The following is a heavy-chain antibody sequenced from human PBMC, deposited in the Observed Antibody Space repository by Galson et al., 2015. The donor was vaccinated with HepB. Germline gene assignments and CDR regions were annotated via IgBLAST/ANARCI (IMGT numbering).Heavy chain of an antibody. J-gene: IGHJ3*02. CDR3: ASLNRRGIFPFGI. CDR1: GFTFSSYW. D-gene: IGHD3-16*01. Sequence: LRLSCAASGFTFSSYWVSWVRQAPGKGLEWVANINPDGSEKYYVDSVRGRFTISRDNGKNSLWLQMNSLRAEDTALYYCASLNRRGIFPFGIWGQGTMVAVSS. V-gene: IGHV3-7*01. CDR2: INPDGSEK.